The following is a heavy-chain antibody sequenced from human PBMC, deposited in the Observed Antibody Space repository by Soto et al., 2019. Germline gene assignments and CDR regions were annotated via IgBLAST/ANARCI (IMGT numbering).Heavy chain of an antibody. J-gene: IGHJ4*02. CDR1: GGSISNYY. CDR2: IYYSGST. Sequence: ASETLSLTCIVSGGSISNYYWTWIRQPPGKGLEWIGYIYYSGSTNYNPSLKSRVTISVDTSKNQFSLKLSSVTAADTAVYYCARGRESYKWNDVGYWGQGILVTVSS. V-gene: IGHV4-59*01. D-gene: IGHD1-1*01. CDR3: ARGRESYKWNDVGY.